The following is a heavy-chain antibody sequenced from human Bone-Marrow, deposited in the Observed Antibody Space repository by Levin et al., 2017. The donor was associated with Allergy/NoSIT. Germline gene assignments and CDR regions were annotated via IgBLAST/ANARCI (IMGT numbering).Heavy chain of an antibody. V-gene: IGHV4-34*01. CDR3: AREGTVRGVDY. CDR1: GGSFNNNY. Sequence: SQTLSLTCAVFGGSFNNNYWSWIRQPPGKGLEWVGEINHSGNTKYNPSLKSRVTISVDTSKNQFSLKLSSVIAADTAVYYCAREGTVRGVDYWGQGTLVTVSS. CDR2: INHSGNT. J-gene: IGHJ4*02. D-gene: IGHD4-17*01.